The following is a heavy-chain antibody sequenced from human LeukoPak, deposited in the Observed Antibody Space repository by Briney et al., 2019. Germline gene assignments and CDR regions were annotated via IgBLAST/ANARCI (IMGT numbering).Heavy chain of an antibody. D-gene: IGHD1-26*01. J-gene: IGHJ4*02. CDR2: ISSSSSYI. CDR1: GFSFSLYA. Sequence: GGSLRLSCAASGFSFSLYAMNWVRQAPGKGLEWVSSISSSSSYIYYADSVKGRFTISRDNAKNSLYLQMNSLRAEDTAVYYCARDFRDSGSYWGQGTLVTVSS. CDR3: ARDFRDSGSY. V-gene: IGHV3-21*01.